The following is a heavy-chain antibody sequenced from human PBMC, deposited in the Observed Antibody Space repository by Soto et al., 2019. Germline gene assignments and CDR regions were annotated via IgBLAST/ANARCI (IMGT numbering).Heavy chain of an antibody. CDR3: AKVATIGPYFDY. J-gene: IGHJ4*02. CDR2: ISGSGGST. CDR1: GFTFSSHA. V-gene: IGHV3-23*01. Sequence: EVQLLESGGGLVQPGGALRPPCAASGFTFSSHAMSWVRPAPGEGLEWVSAISGSGGSTYYADSGKGRFTISRDNSKNTLYLQMNSLRAEDTAVYYCAKVATIGPYFDYWGQGTLVTVSS. D-gene: IGHD5-12*01.